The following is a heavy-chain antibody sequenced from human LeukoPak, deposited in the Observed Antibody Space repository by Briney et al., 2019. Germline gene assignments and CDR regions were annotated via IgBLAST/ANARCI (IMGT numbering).Heavy chain of an antibody. CDR3: AKAAVAMYYDFWSGPPGPY. CDR1: GFTFSSYA. Sequence: GGSLRLSCAASGFTFSSYAMHWVRQAPGKGLEWVAVISYDGSNKYYADSVKGRFTISRDNSKNTLYLQMNSLRAEDTAVYYCAKAAVAMYYDFWSGPPGPYWGQGTLVTVSS. CDR2: ISYDGSNK. J-gene: IGHJ4*02. V-gene: IGHV3-30-3*01. D-gene: IGHD3-3*01.